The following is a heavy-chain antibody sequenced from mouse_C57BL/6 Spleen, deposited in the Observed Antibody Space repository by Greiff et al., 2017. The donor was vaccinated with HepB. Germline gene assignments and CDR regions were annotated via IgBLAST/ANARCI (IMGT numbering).Heavy chain of an antibody. D-gene: IGHD3-3*01. J-gene: IGHJ2*01. CDR1: GYTFTDYN. V-gene: IGHV1-18*01. CDR2: INPNNGGT. CDR3: ARGGLGRRDYFDY. Sequence: EVKLVESGPELVKPGASVKIPCKASGYTFTDYNMDWVKQSHGKSLEWIGDINPNNGGTIYNQKFKGKATLTVDKSSSTAYMELRSLTSEDTAVYYCARGGLGRRDYFDYWGQGTTLTVSS.